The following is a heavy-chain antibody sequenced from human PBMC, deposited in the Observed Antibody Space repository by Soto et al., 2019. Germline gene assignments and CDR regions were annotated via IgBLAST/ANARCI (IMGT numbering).Heavy chain of an antibody. V-gene: IGHV1-69*06. J-gene: IGHJ5*02. Sequence: SVKVSCKASGGTFSSYAISWVRQAPGQGLEWMGGIIPIFGTANYAQKFQGRVTITADKSTSTAYMELSSLRSEDTAVYYCARAQGQQLVHDHWFDPWGQGTLVTVSS. D-gene: IGHD6-13*01. CDR1: GGTFSSYA. CDR2: IIPIFGTA. CDR3: ARAQGQQLVHDHWFDP.